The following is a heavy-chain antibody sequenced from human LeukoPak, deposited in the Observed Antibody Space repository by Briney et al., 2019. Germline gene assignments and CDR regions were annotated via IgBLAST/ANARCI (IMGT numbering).Heavy chain of an antibody. J-gene: IGHJ4*02. V-gene: IGHV3-53*01. CDR2: IYATTST. Sequence: PGGSLRLSCAASGFGVSGNYMTWVRQAPGKGLEWVSVIYATTSTYYADSVKGRFTISRDNSKNTLYLQMNSLRAKDTAVSYCGLSGGWHAVGYWGQGTLVTVSS. D-gene: IGHD6-19*01. CDR3: GLSGGWHAVGY. CDR1: GFGVSGNY.